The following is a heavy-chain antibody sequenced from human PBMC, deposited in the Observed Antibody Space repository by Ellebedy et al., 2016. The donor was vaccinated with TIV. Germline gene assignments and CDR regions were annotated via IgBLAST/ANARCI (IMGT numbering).Heavy chain of an antibody. V-gene: IGHV1-46*01. D-gene: IGHD3-16*01. Sequence: AASVKVSCKASGYTFTNYYMNWVRQAPGQGLEWMGIINPGGGGTSYAQKFQGRVTMTRDTSTSTVYMERTSLRSEDTAMYFGARGLGHTETLTKTGFGDYWGQGTLVTVSS. CDR1: GYTFTNYY. CDR3: ARGLGHTETLTKTGFGDY. CDR2: INPGGGGT. J-gene: IGHJ4*02.